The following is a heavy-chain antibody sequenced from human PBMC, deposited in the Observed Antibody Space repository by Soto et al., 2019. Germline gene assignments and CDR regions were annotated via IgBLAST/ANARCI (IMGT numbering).Heavy chain of an antibody. D-gene: IGHD6-13*01. V-gene: IGHV3-33*01. CDR1: GFTFSSYG. CDR3: ARGAAYSSSWFHYYYYMDV. CDR2: IWYDGSNK. J-gene: IGHJ6*03. Sequence: QVQLVESGGGVVQPGRSLRLSCAASGFTFSSYGMYWVRQAPGKGLEWVAVIWYDGSNKYYADSVKGRFTISRDNSKNTLYLQMNSLRAEDTAVYYCARGAAYSSSWFHYYYYMDVWGKGTTVTVSS.